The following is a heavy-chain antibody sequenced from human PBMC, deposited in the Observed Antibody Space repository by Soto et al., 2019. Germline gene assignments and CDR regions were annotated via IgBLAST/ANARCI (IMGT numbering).Heavy chain of an antibody. CDR3: ARGSIAARRRAGSVDY. V-gene: IGHV4-34*01. CDR1: GGSFSGYY. CDR2: INHSGST. Sequence: QVQLQQWGAGLLKPSETLSLTCAVYGGSFSGYYWSWIRQPPGKGLEWIGEINHSGSTNYNPSLKSRVTISVDTSKNQFSRKLSSVTAADTAVYYCARGSIAARRRAGSVDYWGQGTLVTVSS. J-gene: IGHJ4*02. D-gene: IGHD6-6*01.